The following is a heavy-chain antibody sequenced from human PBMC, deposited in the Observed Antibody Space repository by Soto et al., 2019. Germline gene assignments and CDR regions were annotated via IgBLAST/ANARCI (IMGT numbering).Heavy chain of an antibody. J-gene: IGHJ4*01. CDR3: VRKYPGTRPFDY. CDR2: IGTDGNT. V-gene: IGHV3-23*01. CDR1: GFTFDVYS. D-gene: IGHD2-2*01. Sequence: GGSRSHSSAASGFTFDVYSTNLVRQAPGKGLAWVSAIGTDGNTYYANSVKGRFTISRDNSRTTLYLQMNSLRVEDTALYYCVRKYPGTRPFDYWGQGTLVTVSS.